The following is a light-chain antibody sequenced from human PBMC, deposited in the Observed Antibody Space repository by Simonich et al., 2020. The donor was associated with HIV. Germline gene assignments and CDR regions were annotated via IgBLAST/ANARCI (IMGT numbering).Light chain of an antibody. CDR2: NVT. J-gene: IGLJ3*02. CDR1: SSAFGTFNY. CDR3: SSYTSTSTWV. V-gene: IGLV2-14*03. Sequence: QSALTQPASVSGSPGQSITISCIGTSSAFGTFNYVSWYPHHPGNAPHLIVFNVTARPSGASIRFSGSKSGNTASLTISGLQAEDEADFYCSSYTSTSTWVFGGGTKVTVL.